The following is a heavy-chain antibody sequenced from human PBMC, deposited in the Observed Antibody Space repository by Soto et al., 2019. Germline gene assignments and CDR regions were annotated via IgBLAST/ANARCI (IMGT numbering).Heavy chain of an antibody. V-gene: IGHV1-18*01. D-gene: IGHD1-1*01. CDR3: AGGRYGDY. CDR1: GYGFTTYG. Sequence: QVHLVQSGAEVKKPGASVKVSCKGSGYGFTTYGITWVRQAPGQGLEWMAWISAHNGNTNYAQKLQGRVTVTRDTSTSTAYMELRSRRSDDTAVYYCAGGRYGDYWGQGALVTVSS. CDR2: ISAHNGNT. J-gene: IGHJ4*02.